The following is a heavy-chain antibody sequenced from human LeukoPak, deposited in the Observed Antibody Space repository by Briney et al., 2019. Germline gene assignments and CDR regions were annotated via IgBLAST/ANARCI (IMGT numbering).Heavy chain of an antibody. CDR1: GFTFSSYS. CDR3: ARARPSGWYPFDY. CDR2: ISSSSSYI. Sequence: PGGSLRLSCAASGFTFSSYSVNWVRQAPGKGLEWVSSISSSSSYIYYADSVKGRFTISRDNAKNSLYLQMNSLRAEDTAVYYCARARPSGWYPFDYWGQGTLVTVSS. J-gene: IGHJ4*02. V-gene: IGHV3-21*01. D-gene: IGHD6-19*01.